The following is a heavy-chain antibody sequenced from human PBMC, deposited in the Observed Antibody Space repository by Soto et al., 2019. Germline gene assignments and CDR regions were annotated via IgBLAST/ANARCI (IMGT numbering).Heavy chain of an antibody. CDR1: GFSLSTSGMC. CDR3: ARIRHSYDTTGYFSKGYYFDY. CDR2: IDWDDDK. D-gene: IGHD3-22*01. V-gene: IGHV2-70*01. Sequence: SGPTLVNPTQTLTLTCTFSGFSLSTSGMCVSWIRQPPGKALEWLALIDWDDDKYYSTSLKTRLTISKDTSKNQVVLTMTNMDPVDTATYYCARIRHSYDTTGYFSKGYYFDYWGQGTLVTVSS. J-gene: IGHJ4*02.